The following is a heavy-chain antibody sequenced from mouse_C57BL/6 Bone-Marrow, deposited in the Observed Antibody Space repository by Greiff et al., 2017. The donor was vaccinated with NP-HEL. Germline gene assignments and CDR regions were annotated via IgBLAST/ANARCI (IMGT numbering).Heavy chain of an antibody. CDR1: GYTFTSYW. CDR3: ARWDYDYEDYYAMDY. D-gene: IGHD2-4*01. CDR2: IYPGSGST. V-gene: IGHV1-55*01. Sequence: QVQLQQPGAELVKPGASVKMSCKASGYTFTSYWITWVKQRPGQGLEWIGDIYPGSGSTNYNEKFKSTATLTVDTSSSTAYMQLSSLTSEDSAVYYCARWDYDYEDYYAMDYWGQGTSVTVSS. J-gene: IGHJ4*01.